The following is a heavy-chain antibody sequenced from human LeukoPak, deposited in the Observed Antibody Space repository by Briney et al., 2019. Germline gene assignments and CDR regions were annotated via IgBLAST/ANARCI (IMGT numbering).Heavy chain of an antibody. CDR3: ARRGDSYGLFDY. J-gene: IGHJ4*02. Sequence: SETLSLTCTVSGGSISSSSYYWGWIRQPPGKGLEWIGSIYYSGSTYYNPSLKSRVTISVDTSKNQFSLKVSSVTAADTAVYYCARRGDSYGLFDYWGQGTLVTVSS. D-gene: IGHD5-18*01. CDR2: IYYSGST. CDR1: GGSISSSSYY. V-gene: IGHV4-39*01.